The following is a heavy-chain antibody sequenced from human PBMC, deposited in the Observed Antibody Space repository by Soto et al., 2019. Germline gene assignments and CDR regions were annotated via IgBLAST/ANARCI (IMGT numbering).Heavy chain of an antibody. CDR3: EKHRVVLDIVATVHS. CDR1: GFTFSNYA. J-gene: IGHJ4*02. CDR2: LSGSGDST. D-gene: IGHD5-12*01. V-gene: IGHV3-23*01. Sequence: PGGSLRLSCTASGFTFSNYAMSWVRQAPGKGVEWVSSLSGSGDSTYYADSVKGRFTIPRDNSRNRLYLQMNSLRAEDTAVFYCEKHRVVLDIVATVHSWGQGTLVTVYS.